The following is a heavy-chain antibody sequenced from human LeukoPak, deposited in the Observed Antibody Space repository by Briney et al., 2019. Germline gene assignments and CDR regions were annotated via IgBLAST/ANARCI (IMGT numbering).Heavy chain of an antibody. J-gene: IGHJ4*02. V-gene: IGHV1-8*03. Sequence: ASVKVSCKASGYTFTSYDINWVRQVTGQGLEWMGWMNPNSGNTGYAQKFQGGVTITRNTSISTAYMELSNLRSEDTAVYYCARGGSWLDYWGQGTLVTVSS. CDR2: MNPNSGNT. CDR1: GYTFTSYD. D-gene: IGHD6-13*01. CDR3: ARGGSWLDY.